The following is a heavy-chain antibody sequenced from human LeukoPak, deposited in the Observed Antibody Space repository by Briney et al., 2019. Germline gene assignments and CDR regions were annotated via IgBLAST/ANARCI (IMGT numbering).Heavy chain of an antibody. CDR2: VYYSGST. J-gene: IGHJ4*02. CDR1: GGSVSSGSYY. V-gene: IGHV4-61*03. D-gene: IGHD1-26*01. CDR3: ARAPGIVGTTPFGNY. Sequence: SEALSLTCSVFGGSVSSGSYYWSWIRQSPGKGLEWIGCVYYSGSTNYNPSLRGRVAMSIDTSKNHFSLRLISVTAADTAIYYCARAPGIVGTTPFGNYWGRGTLVTVSS.